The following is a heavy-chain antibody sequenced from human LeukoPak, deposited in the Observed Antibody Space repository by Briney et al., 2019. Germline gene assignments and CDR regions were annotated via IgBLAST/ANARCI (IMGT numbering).Heavy chain of an antibody. CDR1: GFIFSSSS. V-gene: IGHV3-48*01. Sequence: GGSLRLSCAASGFIFSSSSMNWVRQAPGQGLEWISYISSGSNTIYYADSVKGRFSISRDNARNSLYLQMNSLRAEDTAVYYCARDLIGYYYDSSGYYFYWGQGALVTVSS. D-gene: IGHD3-22*01. J-gene: IGHJ4*02. CDR2: ISSGSNTI. CDR3: ARDLIGYYYDSSGYYFY.